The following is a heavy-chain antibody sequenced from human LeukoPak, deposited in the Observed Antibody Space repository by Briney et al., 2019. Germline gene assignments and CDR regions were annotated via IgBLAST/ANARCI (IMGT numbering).Heavy chain of an antibody. Sequence: EASEKVSCKASGYTFTGYYMHWVRQAPGQGLEWMGWINPNSGGTNYAQKFQGRVTMTRDTSISTAYMELSRLRSDDTAVYYCARAIGQQLVRDFDYWGQGTLVTVSS. CDR1: GYTFTGYY. V-gene: IGHV1-2*02. D-gene: IGHD6-13*01. CDR3: ARAIGQQLVRDFDY. J-gene: IGHJ4*02. CDR2: INPNSGGT.